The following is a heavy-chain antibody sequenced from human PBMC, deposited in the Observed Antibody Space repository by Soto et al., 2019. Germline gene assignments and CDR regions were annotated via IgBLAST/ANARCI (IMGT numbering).Heavy chain of an antibody. CDR2: LYYGGST. D-gene: IGHD6-13*01. CDR1: GGSINSDDSF. Sequence: SETLSLTCSVSGGSINSDDSFWGWVRQSPGKGLEWIGSLYYGGSTFYNPSLKSRVTISVDTSKNQFSLKLSSVTAADTAVYYCASWRFAGAYSSRAEQDWGWGYYYYGMDVWGQGTTVTVSS. CDR3: ASWRFAGAYSSRAEQDWGWGYYYYGMDV. V-gene: IGHV4-39*07. J-gene: IGHJ6*02.